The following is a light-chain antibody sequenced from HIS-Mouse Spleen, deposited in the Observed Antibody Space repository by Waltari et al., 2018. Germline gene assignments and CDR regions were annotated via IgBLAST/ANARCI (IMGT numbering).Light chain of an antibody. CDR1: HSVSSSY. V-gene: IGKV3-20*01. CDR2: GAS. CDR3: QQYGSSPLWT. Sequence: EIVLTQSPGTLSLSPGERATLSCRASHSVSSSYLAWYQQKPGQAPRLLIYGASSRATGIPDRFSGSGSGTDFTLTISRLEPEDFAVYYCQQYGSSPLWTFGQGTKVEIK. J-gene: IGKJ1*01.